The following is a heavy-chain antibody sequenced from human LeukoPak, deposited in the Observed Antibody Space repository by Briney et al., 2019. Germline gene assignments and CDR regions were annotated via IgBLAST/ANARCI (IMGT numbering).Heavy chain of an antibody. CDR1: GGTFSSYA. V-gene: IGHV1-69*05. Sequence: SVKVSCKAFGGTFSSYAISWVRQAPGQGLEWMGGIIPIFGTANYAQKFQDRVTITRDRSMSTAYMELSSLRSEDTAMYYCARSSYDSSGYYYFDYWGQGTLVTVSS. CDR2: IIPIFGTA. CDR3: ARSSYDSSGYYYFDY. J-gene: IGHJ4*02. D-gene: IGHD3-22*01.